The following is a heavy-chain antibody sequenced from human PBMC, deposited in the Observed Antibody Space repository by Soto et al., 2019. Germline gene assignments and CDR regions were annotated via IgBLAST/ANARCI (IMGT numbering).Heavy chain of an antibody. CDR2: IYYSGST. V-gene: IGHV4-59*11. J-gene: IGHJ4*02. CDR3: ARGSAAIMVD. D-gene: IGHD2-2*01. CDR1: GDTFTSHC. Sequence: SETQSLTCSFSGDTFTSHCFTWIRQPPEKGLEWIGYIYYSGSTNYNPSLKSRVTISVDTSKKQFSLKLSSVTAADTAVYYYARGSAAIMVDWGQGTLVTVSS.